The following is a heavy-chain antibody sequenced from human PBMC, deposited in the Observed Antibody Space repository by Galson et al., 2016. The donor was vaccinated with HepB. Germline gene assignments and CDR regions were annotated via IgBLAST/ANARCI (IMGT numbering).Heavy chain of an antibody. CDR1: GFTFSNYV. V-gene: IGHV3-23*01. D-gene: IGHD3-16*01. Sequence: SLRLSCAASGFTFSNYVMNWVRQAPGKGLEWVSAVTGSGGSTNYADSVKGRFTISRDNLKTTLYLQMNSLRAEDTAVYYCARGSYGYGGWFDAWGQGTLVTVSS. J-gene: IGHJ5*02. CDR3: ARGSYGYGGWFDA. CDR2: VTGSGGST.